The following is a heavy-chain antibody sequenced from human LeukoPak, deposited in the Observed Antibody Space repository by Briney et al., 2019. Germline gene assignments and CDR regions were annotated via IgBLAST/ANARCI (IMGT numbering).Heavy chain of an antibody. V-gene: IGHV3-23*01. CDR2: ISGSGGST. Sequence: PGGSLRLSCAASGFTFSSYGMSWVRQAPGKGLEWVSAISGSGGSTYYADSVKGRFTISRDNSKNTLYLQMNSLRAEGTAVYYCAKYSSGYSYGKYYFDYWGQGTLVTVSS. CDR1: GFTFSSYG. D-gene: IGHD3-22*01. CDR3: AKYSSGYSYGKYYFDY. J-gene: IGHJ4*02.